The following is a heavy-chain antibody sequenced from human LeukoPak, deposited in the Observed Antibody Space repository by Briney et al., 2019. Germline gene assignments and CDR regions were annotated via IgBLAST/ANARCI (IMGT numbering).Heavy chain of an antibody. J-gene: IGHJ4*02. CDR2: MNPNSGNT. CDR1: GYSFSICD. D-gene: IGHD1-26*01. Sequence: ASVKVSCKASGYSFSICDINWVRQAAGQGLEWMGWMNPNSGNTGYAQKFQGRVTMTRDTSISTAYMELSSLGSEDTAVYYCARSPTLGATTYDYWGQGTLVTASS. V-gene: IGHV1-8*01. CDR3: ARSPTLGATTYDY.